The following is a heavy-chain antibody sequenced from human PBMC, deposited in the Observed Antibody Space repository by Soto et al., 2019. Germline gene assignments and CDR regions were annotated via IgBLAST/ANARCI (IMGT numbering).Heavy chain of an antibody. J-gene: IGHJ5*02. CDR2: IYYSGRT. CDR3: ARQARGYCTNGVCPNWFDP. CDR1: GGSISDYQ. D-gene: IGHD2-8*01. Sequence: SETLSLTCSISGGSISDYQWNWIRQPPGKGLEWIGYIYYSGRTNYNPSLKSRLTISLDTSTNQFSLRLRSVTAADTAVYYCARQARGYCTNGVCPNWFDPWGQGTLVTVSS. V-gene: IGHV4-59*08.